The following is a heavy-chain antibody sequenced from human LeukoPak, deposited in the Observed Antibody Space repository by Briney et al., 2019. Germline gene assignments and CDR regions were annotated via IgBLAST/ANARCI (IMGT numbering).Heavy chain of an antibody. J-gene: IGHJ5*02. Sequence: GGSLRLSCAASGFTVSSNYMSWVRQAPGKGLEWVSVIYSGGSTYYADSVKSRFTISRDNSKNTLYLQMNSLRAEDTAVYYCARSESSGLNWFDPWGQGTLVTVSS. CDR2: IYSGGST. V-gene: IGHV3-66*01. CDR1: GFTVSSNY. D-gene: IGHD3-22*01. CDR3: ARSESSGLNWFDP.